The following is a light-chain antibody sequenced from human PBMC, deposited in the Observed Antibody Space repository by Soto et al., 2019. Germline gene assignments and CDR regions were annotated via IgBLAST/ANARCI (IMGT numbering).Light chain of an antibody. Sequence: ERVMTQSPATLSLSPGERVTLSCWASHTVATNLAWYQQKPGQAPKLLISAASTRATGIPARFSGSGSGTQVTLIIDSLQSEDSAIYYCQQYHNWPWAFGQGTKVEIK. CDR3: QQYHNWPWA. V-gene: IGKV3-15*01. CDR2: AAS. J-gene: IGKJ1*01. CDR1: HTVATN.